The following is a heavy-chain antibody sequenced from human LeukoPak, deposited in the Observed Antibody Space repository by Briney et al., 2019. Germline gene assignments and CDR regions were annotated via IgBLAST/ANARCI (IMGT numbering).Heavy chain of an antibody. J-gene: IGHJ3*02. CDR3: ARDRLRHLGAFDI. CDR1: GGSISSYY. D-gene: IGHD3-16*01. V-gene: IGHV4-59*01. CDR2: IYYSGST. Sequence: KPSETLSLTSTVSGGSISSYYWSWIRQPPGKGLEWIGYIYYSGSTNYNPSLKSRVTISVDTSKNQFSLKLSSVTAADTAVYYCARDRLRHLGAFDIWGQGTMVTVSS.